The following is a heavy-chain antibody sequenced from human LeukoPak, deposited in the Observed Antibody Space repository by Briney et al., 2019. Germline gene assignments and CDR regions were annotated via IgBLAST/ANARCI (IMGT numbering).Heavy chain of an antibody. J-gene: IGHJ3*02. CDR1: GGSMSSSGQY. V-gene: IGHV4-39*01. CDR3: ARNMTAISRLDVFDI. D-gene: IGHD2-21*02. Sequence: SETLSLTCTVSGGSMSSSGQYWGWIRQSPVKGLEWIGSIYYSGSTYYNPSLKSRVTISVDTSKNQFSLELRSLTAADTAIYYCARNMTAISRLDVFDIWGPGTMVTVS. CDR2: IYYSGST.